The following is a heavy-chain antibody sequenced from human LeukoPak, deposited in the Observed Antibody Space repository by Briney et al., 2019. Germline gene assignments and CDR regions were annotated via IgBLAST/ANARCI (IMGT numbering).Heavy chain of an antibody. CDR3: ARYYGSGSPPLGY. CDR1: GLTFNTYA. J-gene: IGHJ4*02. Sequence: GRSLRLSCAASGLTFNTYAMNWVRHAPSKWMEWVSSIIDRSRYIYYADSVKGRFTISRDNAKHSLYLPMSSLRAEDTVVYYCARYYGSGSPPLGYWGQGTLVTVSS. V-gene: IGHV3-21*01. CDR2: IIDRSRYI. D-gene: IGHD3-10*01.